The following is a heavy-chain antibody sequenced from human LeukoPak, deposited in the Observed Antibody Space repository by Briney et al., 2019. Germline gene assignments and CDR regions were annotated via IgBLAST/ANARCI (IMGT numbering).Heavy chain of an antibody. V-gene: IGHV1-46*01. J-gene: IGHJ4*02. Sequence: ASMKVSCKTSGFTFTGHYMHWLRQAPGQGLEWMGIINSSGGSTNYAQKFQGRVTMTRDTSTSTVYMELSSLRSEDTAVYYCARFAVHRRLTVAGQFGLDYWGQGTLVTVSS. CDR1: GFTFTGHY. D-gene: IGHD6-19*01. CDR3: ARFAVHRRLTVAGQFGLDY. CDR2: INSSGGST.